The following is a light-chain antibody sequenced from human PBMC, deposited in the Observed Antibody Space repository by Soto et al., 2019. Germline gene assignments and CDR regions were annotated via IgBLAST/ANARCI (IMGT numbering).Light chain of an antibody. V-gene: IGKV1-9*01. CDR1: QCISSY. CDR3: QQLNSYLQT. CDR2: SAS. J-gene: IGKJ1*01. Sequence: DMKLNQSPSFLSASVGDRVTITCRASQCISSYLSWYQQKPGKAPKLLIYSASTLQSGVPSRFSGSGSGTEFTLTLSSLQPEDFATFYCQQLNSYLQTCGQSTKVDIK.